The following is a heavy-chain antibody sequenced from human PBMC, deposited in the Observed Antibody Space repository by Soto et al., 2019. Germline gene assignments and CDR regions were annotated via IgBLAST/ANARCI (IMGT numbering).Heavy chain of an antibody. CDR1: GGTFSSSA. CDR3: ATMGCTCTICYGRMAAAGRGYYYGLDV. CDR2: IIPIFGTT. Sequence: QVPLVQSGAEVKKPGSSVKVSCKASGGTFSSSAISWVRQAPGQGLEWMGGIIPIFGTTNYAQKFQGRVTITADESTSTPYMELSSLRSEDTAIYYCATMGCTCTICYGRMAAAGRGYYYGLDVWGQGTTVTVSS. V-gene: IGHV1-69*01. J-gene: IGHJ6*02. D-gene: IGHD6-13*01.